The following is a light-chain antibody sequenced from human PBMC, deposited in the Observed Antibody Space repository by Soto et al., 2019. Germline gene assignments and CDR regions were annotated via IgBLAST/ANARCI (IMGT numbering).Light chain of an antibody. Sequence: DIPMTQSPSSLSASVGDRITITCRASQDIINRLVWFQQKPGKAPKSLIYAASNLQSGVPSKFSGSGSGTDFTLTISSLQPEDFATYYCQQYKDYPLTFGGGTRVEIK. CDR3: QQYKDYPLT. CDR2: AAS. CDR1: QDIINR. V-gene: IGKV1-16*02. J-gene: IGKJ4*01.